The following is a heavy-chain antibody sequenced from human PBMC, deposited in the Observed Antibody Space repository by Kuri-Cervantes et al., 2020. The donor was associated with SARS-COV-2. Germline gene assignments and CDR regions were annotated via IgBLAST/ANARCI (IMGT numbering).Heavy chain of an antibody. J-gene: IGHJ3*02. CDR3: AHGYYHIYTGYYTDFDI. D-gene: IGHD3-9*01. Sequence: SGPTLAKPTQTLTLTCTCSGFSLITRGVGMGWIRQPPGKALEWVALIYWDDDKRYGPSLKSGLTITKDTSKNQVVLTMTNMDPVDTATYYCAHGYYHIYTGYYTDFDIWGQGTMVTVSS. CDR1: GFSLITRGVG. V-gene: IGHV2-5*05. CDR2: IYWDDDK.